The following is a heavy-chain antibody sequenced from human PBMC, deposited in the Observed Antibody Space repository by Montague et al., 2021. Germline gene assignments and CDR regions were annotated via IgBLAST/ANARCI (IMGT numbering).Heavy chain of an antibody. Sequence: SETLSLTCIVSGGSISSSNYHWGWIRQPPGKGLEWIGSITYTGNTYYNPSLKSRVAMSVDTSRNQFSLKLTSVTAADTAVYYCARLDIVLIYWRFDYWGQGTLATVSS. V-gene: IGHV4-39*01. J-gene: IGHJ4*02. CDR2: ITYTGNT. CDR3: ARLDIVLIYWRFDY. D-gene: IGHD2-8*01. CDR1: GGSISSSNYH.